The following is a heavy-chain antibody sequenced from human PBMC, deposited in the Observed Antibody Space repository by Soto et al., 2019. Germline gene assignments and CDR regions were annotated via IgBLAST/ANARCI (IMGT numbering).Heavy chain of an antibody. D-gene: IGHD2-21*01. CDR3: AKAWVLAYCGGECWVFDY. Sequence: GGSLRLSCAASGFTFSGYYMSWIRQAPGKGLEWVSYISSSGSTIYYADSVKGRFTISRDNAKNSLYLQMNSLRAEDTAVYYCAKAWVLAYCGGECWVFDYWGQGTLVTVSS. J-gene: IGHJ4*02. CDR1: GFTFSGYY. CDR2: ISSSGSTI. V-gene: IGHV3-11*01.